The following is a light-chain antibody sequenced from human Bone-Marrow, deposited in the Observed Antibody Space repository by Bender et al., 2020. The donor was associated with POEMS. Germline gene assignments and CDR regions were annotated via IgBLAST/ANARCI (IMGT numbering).Light chain of an antibody. J-gene: IGLJ3*02. CDR3: GSYTSSSTWV. V-gene: IGLV2-14*01. CDR2: EVS. CDR1: SNDVGGYNY. Sequence: QSALTQPASVSGSPGQSITISCTGTSNDVGGYNYVSWYQQHPGKAPKLMIYEVSNRPSGVSNRFSGSKSGNTASLTISGLQAEDEADYYCGSYTSSSTWVFGGGTKLTVL.